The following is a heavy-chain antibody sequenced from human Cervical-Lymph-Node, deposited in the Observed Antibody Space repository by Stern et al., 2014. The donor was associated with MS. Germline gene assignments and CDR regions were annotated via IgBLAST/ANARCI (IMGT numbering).Heavy chain of an antibody. CDR3: AKRFGYSSSWYRGGYYYYGMDV. V-gene: IGHV3-30*18. CDR1: GFTFSSYG. J-gene: IGHJ6*02. Sequence: VQLVESGGGVVQPGRSLRLSCAASGFTFSSYGMHWVRQAPGKGLEWVAVLSYDGSNKYYADSVKGRFTISRDNSKNTLYLQMNSLRAEDTAVYYCAKRFGYSSSWYRGGYYYYGMDVWGQGTTVTVSS. D-gene: IGHD6-13*01. CDR2: LSYDGSNK.